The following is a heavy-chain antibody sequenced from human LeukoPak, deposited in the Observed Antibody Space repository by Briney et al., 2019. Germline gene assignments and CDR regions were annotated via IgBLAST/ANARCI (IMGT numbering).Heavy chain of an antibody. V-gene: IGHV3-23*01. CDR3: AKDGGSSGSYSDY. J-gene: IGHJ4*02. Sequence: PGGSLRLSCAASGFTFSSYAMSWVRQAPGKGLEWVSVISGSGGSTYYADSVKGRFTISRDNSKNTPYLQMDSLRAEDTAVYYCAKDGGSSGSYSDYWGQGTLVTVSS. CDR1: GFTFSSYA. D-gene: IGHD1-26*01. CDR2: ISGSGGST.